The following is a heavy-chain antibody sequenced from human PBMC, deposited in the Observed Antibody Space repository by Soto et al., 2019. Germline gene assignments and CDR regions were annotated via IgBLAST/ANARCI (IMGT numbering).Heavy chain of an antibody. J-gene: IGHJ4*02. CDR1: GGSISSSIYY. D-gene: IGHD4-17*01. V-gene: IGHV4-39*01. CDR3: ARVTTYGDHLRV. CDR2: IYYSGST. Sequence: ETLSLTCTVSGGSISSSIYYWGWIRQPPGKGLEWIGSIYYSGSTYYNPSLKSRVTISVDTSKNQFSLQLSSVTAADTAVYYCARVTTYGDHLRVWGQGTLVTVSS.